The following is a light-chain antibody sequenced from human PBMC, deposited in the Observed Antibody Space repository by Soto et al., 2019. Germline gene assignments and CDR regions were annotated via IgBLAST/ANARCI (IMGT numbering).Light chain of an antibody. CDR2: WAS. J-gene: IGKJ4*01. Sequence: DIVSTHSPDSLAVSLGERATINCKSRQSFLYSSNNKNYLAWYQQKPGQPPKLLIYWASTRESGVPDRFSGSGSGTDFTLTISSLQAEDVAVYYCQQYYSTPLTFGGGTKVDI. CDR3: QQYYSTPLT. V-gene: IGKV4-1*01. CDR1: QSFLYSSNNKNY.